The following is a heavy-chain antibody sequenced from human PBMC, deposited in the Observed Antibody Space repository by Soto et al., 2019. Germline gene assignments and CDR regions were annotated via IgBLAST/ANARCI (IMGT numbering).Heavy chain of an antibody. CDR3: ARWRGGVASF. V-gene: IGHV2-5*02. J-gene: IGHJ4*02. CDR2: VYWDDSK. Sequence: QITLNESGPTLVKPTQTLTLTCTFSGFSLSTRDVGVGWIRQPPGEALEWLGVVYWDDSKTYSPSLESRLTITKHPSKTQVAIRMTNMDPVDTATYYCARWRGGVASFWGQGTLVTVSS. CDR1: GFSLSTRDVG. D-gene: IGHD2-2*01.